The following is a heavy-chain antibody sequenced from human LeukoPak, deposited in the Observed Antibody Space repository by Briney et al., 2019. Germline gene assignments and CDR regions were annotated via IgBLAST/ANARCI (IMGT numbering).Heavy chain of an antibody. V-gene: IGHV1-18*01. CDR2: ISAYNGNT. D-gene: IGHD1-26*01. CDR1: GYTFTSYG. CDR3: ATDVSNRGRYSGPDSFDL. Sequence: ASVKVSCKASGYTFTSYGISWVRQAPGQGLEWMGWISAYNGNTNYAQKLQGRVTMTTDTSTSTAYMELRSLRSEDTGVYYCATDVSNRGRYSGPDSFDLWGHGTMVTVSS. J-gene: IGHJ3*01.